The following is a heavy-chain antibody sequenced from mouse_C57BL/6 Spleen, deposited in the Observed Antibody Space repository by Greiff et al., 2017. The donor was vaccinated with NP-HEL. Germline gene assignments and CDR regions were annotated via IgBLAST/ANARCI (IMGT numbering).Heavy chain of an antibody. J-gene: IGHJ3*01. CDR2: IHPNSGST. Sequence: QVQLQQSGAELVKPGASVKLSCKASGYTFTSYWMHWVKQRPGQGLEWIGMIHPNSGSTNYNEKFKSKATLTVDKSSSTAYMQLSSLTSEDSAVYYCAREKEAGTWFAYWGQGTLVTVSA. CDR3: AREKEAGTWFAY. CDR1: GYTFTSYW. V-gene: IGHV1-64*01. D-gene: IGHD4-1*01.